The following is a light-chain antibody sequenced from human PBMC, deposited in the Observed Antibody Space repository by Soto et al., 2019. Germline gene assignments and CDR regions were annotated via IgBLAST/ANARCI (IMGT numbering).Light chain of an antibody. CDR3: QQYNSYGT. J-gene: IGKJ1*01. V-gene: IGKV1-5*01. CDR2: DAS. CDR1: QSISSW. Sequence: DIQMTQSPSPLSASVGDRVTITSRAIQSISSWLAWYQQKPGKAPKLLIYDASSLESGVPSRFSGSGSGTEFTLTISSLQPDDFATYYCQQYNSYGTFGQGTKVEIK.